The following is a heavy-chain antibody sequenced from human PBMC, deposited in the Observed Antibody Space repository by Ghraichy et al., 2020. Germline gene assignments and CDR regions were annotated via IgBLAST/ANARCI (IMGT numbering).Heavy chain of an antibody. CDR3: ARRLWTGYYFDY. J-gene: IGHJ4*02. D-gene: IGHD3/OR15-3a*01. V-gene: IGHV4-39*01. CDR2: IYYSGST. Sequence: SETLSLTCTVSGGSISSSSYYWGWIRQPPGKGLEWIGSIYYSGSTYYNPSLKSRVTISVDTSKNQFSLKLSSVTAADTAVYYCARRLWTGYYFDYWGQGTLVTVSS. CDR1: GGSISSSSYY.